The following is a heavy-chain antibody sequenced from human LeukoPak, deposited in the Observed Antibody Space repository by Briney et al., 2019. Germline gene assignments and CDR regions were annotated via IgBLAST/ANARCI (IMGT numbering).Heavy chain of an antibody. D-gene: IGHD6-13*01. CDR1: GFTFSSYW. CDR3: ARRGTSSSWAHFDY. Sequence: GGSLRLSCAASGFTFSSYWMHWVRQTPGKGLLWVSRINSDGRSTTYADSVKGRFTISRDNAKNSLYLQMNSLGAEDTAVYYCARRGTSSSWAHFDYWGQGTLVTVSS. V-gene: IGHV3-74*01. J-gene: IGHJ4*02. CDR2: INSDGRST.